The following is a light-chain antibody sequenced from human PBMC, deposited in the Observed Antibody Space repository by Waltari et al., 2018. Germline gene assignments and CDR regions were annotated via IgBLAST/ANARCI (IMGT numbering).Light chain of an antibody. CDR2: DAS. CDR3: QQRSNWPFT. CDR1: QSVSSD. V-gene: IGKV3-11*01. J-gene: IGKJ4*01. Sequence: EIVLTQSPATPSLSPGESATLSCRASQSVSSDLAWFLQKPGQAPRLLIYDASDRATGIPARFSGSGSGTDFTLTISSLEPEDFAVYYCQQRSNWPFTFGGGTKVEIK.